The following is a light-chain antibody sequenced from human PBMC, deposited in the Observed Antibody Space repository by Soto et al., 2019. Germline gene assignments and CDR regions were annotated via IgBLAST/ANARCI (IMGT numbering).Light chain of an antibody. V-gene: IGKV1-39*01. CDR1: QSVSKF. Sequence: DIQMTQSPSSLSASVGDRVTITCRTSQSVSKFLNWYQQKPGNAPRLLIYTSSSLQSGVPSRFTGSGLGTDFTLNISSLRPEDSATYFCHQSFSAPWTFGQGTKVEI. J-gene: IGKJ1*01. CDR3: HQSFSAPWT. CDR2: TSS.